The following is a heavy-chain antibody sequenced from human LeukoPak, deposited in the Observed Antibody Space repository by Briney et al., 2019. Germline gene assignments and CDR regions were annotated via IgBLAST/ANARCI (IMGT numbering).Heavy chain of an antibody. CDR1: GGSFSGYY. D-gene: IGHD3-9*01. J-gene: IGHJ4*02. V-gene: IGHV4-34*01. CDR2: INHSGST. Sequence: PSETLSLTCAVYGGSFSGYYWSWIRQPPGKGLEWIGEINHSGSTNYNPSLKSRVTISVDTSKNQFSLKLSSVTAADTAVYYCARSLRYFDKYYFDYWGQGNLVTVSS. CDR3: ARSLRYFDKYYFDY.